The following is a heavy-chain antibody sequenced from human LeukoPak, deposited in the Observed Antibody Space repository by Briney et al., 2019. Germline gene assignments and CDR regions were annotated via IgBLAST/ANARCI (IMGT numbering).Heavy chain of an antibody. J-gene: IGHJ4*02. D-gene: IGHD3-16*02. CDR1: GGSISSYY. CDR3: ARASRLGELSLGY. CDR2: IYYSGST. V-gene: IGHV4-59*12. Sequence: SETLSLTCTVSGGSISSYYWSWIRQPPGKGLEWIGYIYYSGSTNYNPSLKSRVTISVGTPKNQFSLQLSSVTAADTAVYYCARASRLGELSLGYWGQGTLVTVSS.